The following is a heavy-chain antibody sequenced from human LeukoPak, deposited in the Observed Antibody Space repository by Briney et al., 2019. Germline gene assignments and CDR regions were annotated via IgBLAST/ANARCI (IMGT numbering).Heavy chain of an antibody. CDR2: ISGGSSTI. V-gene: IGHV3-48*03. J-gene: IGHJ4*02. D-gene: IGHD6-13*01. CDR1: GFTFSSYE. Sequence: GGSLRLSCAASGFTFSSYEMNWVRQAPGKGLGWVSYISGGSSTIHYADSVKGRFTISRDNAKNSLYLQMNSLRGEDTALYYCARDYGYSSSFDYWGQGTLVTVSS. CDR3: ARDYGYSSSFDY.